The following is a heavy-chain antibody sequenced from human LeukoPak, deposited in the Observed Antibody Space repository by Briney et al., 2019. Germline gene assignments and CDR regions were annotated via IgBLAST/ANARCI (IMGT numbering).Heavy chain of an antibody. CDR1: GFAFSFYA. CDR3: AKPVSGGLAVTADWFHP. J-gene: IGHJ5*01. CDR2: INANSGTT. Sequence: VRSLRLSCAASGFAFSFYAISWLRQPPGQGLEWFSTINANSGTTSYAASVRGRFTISRDNSKNTLYLQVNTLRADDTATYYCAKPVSGGLAVTADWFHPWGQGTLVVVSS. V-gene: IGHV3-23*01. D-gene: IGHD6-19*01.